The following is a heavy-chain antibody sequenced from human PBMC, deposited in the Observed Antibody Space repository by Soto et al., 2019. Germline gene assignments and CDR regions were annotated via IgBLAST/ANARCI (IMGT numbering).Heavy chain of an antibody. CDR1: GGTFSSYT. CDR3: ARGGGWPRYYYYYMDV. D-gene: IGHD6-19*01. Sequence: QVQLVQSGAEVKKPGSSVKVSCKASGGTFSSYTISWVRQAPGQGLEWMGRIIPILGIANYAQKFQGRVKITADKSTSTAYMELSSLRSEDTAVYYCARGGGWPRYYYYYMDVWGKGTTVTVSS. CDR2: IIPILGIA. J-gene: IGHJ6*03. V-gene: IGHV1-69*02.